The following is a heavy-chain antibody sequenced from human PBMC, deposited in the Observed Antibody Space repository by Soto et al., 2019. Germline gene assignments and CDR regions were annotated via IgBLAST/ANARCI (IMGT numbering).Heavy chain of an antibody. Sequence: GGSLRLSCAASGFTFRSYSMNWVRQAPGEGLEWVSYISSSNRTINYADSVKGRFIISRDNAKNSLYLQMHRLRDEDTAVYYCAREGWPLLQTGMDVWGQGTTVTVSS. V-gene: IGHV3-48*02. CDR1: GFTFRSYS. CDR2: ISSSNRTI. J-gene: IGHJ6*02. CDR3: AREGWPLLQTGMDV. D-gene: IGHD2-15*01.